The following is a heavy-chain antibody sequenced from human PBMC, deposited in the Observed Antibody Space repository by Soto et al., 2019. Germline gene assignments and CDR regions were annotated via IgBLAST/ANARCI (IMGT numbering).Heavy chain of an antibody. J-gene: IGHJ4*02. CDR2: IWYDGSNK. D-gene: IGHD2-2*01. CDR1: GFTFSSYG. CDR3: ASGIVVVKGYDY. Sequence: GGSLRLSCAASGFTFSSYGMHWVRQAPGKGLEWVAVIWYDGSNKYYADSVKGRFTISRDNSKNTLYLQMNSLRAEDTAVYYCASGIVVVKGYDYWGQGTLVTVSS. V-gene: IGHV3-33*01.